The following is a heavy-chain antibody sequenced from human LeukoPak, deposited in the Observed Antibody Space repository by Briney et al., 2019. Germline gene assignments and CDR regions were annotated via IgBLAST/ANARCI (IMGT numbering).Heavy chain of an antibody. CDR3: AREDTIFGVVIMSY. D-gene: IGHD3-3*01. V-gene: IGHV1-2*02. J-gene: IGHJ4*02. Sequence: ASVKVSCKASGYTFTGYYMHWVRQAPGQGLEWMGWINPNSGGTNYAQKFQGRVTMTGDTSISTAYMELSRLRSDDTAVYYCAREDTIFGVVIMSYWGQGTLVTVSS. CDR1: GYTFTGYY. CDR2: INPNSGGT.